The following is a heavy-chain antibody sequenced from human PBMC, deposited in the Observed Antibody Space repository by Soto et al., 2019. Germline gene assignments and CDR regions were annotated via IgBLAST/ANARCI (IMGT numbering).Heavy chain of an antibody. CDR2: INHSGST. V-gene: IGHV4-34*01. Sequence: SETLSLTCAVYGGSFSGYYWSWIRQPPGKGLEWIGEINHSGSTNYNPSLKSRVTISVDTSKNQFSLKLSSVTAADTAVYYCARGGPKYYDILTDAFDIWGQGTMVTVSS. D-gene: IGHD3-9*01. J-gene: IGHJ3*02. CDR1: GGSFSGYY. CDR3: ARGGPKYYDILTDAFDI.